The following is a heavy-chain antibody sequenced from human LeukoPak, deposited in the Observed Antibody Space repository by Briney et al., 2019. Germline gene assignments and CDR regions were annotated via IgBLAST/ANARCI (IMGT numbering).Heavy chain of an antibody. CDR3: AGTLAAAGPSGWFDP. V-gene: IGHV3-30-3*01. J-gene: IGHJ5*02. Sequence: GGSLRLSCAASGFTFSSYAMHWVRQAPGKGLEWVAVISYDGSNKYYADSVKGRFTISRDNSKNTLYLQMNSLRAEDTAVYYCAGTLAAAGPSGWFDPWGQGTLVTVSS. CDR1: GFTFSSYA. D-gene: IGHD6-13*01. CDR2: ISYDGSNK.